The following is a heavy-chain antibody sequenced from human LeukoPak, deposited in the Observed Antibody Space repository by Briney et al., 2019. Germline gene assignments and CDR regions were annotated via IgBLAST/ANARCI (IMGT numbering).Heavy chain of an antibody. CDR2: IYYSGST. D-gene: IGHD6-19*01. Sequence: PSETLSLTCTVSGGSISSYYWSWIRQPPGKGLEWIGYIYYSGSTNYNPSLKSRVTISVDTSKNQFSLKLSSVTAADTAVYYCARHGPKYSSGWYAAEYFQHWGQGTLVTVSS. CDR1: GGSISSYY. V-gene: IGHV4-59*08. J-gene: IGHJ1*01. CDR3: ARHGPKYSSGWYAAEYFQH.